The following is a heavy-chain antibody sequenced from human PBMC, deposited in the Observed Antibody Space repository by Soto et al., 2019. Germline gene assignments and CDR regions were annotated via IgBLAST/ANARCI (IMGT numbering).Heavy chain of an antibody. CDR3: AREGRRDGYSNFDY. D-gene: IGHD4-4*01. V-gene: IGHV1-69*13. CDR2: IIPIFGTS. Sequence: SVKVSCKASGGTFSSYAISWVRQAPGQGLEWMGGIIPIFGTSNYAQKFQGRVTITADDSTSTAYMELSSLRSEDTAVYFCAREGRRDGYSNFDYWGQGTLVTVSS. J-gene: IGHJ4*02. CDR1: GGTFSSYA.